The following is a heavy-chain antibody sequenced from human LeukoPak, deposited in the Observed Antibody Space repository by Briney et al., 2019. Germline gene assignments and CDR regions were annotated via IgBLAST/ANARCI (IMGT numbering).Heavy chain of an antibody. D-gene: IGHD5-18*01. J-gene: IGHJ4*02. CDR1: GGSISSYY. CDR2: IYYTGAT. V-gene: IGHV4-59*01. Sequence: SETLSLTCTGTGGSISSYYWSWIRLPPGKGLEWIGYIYYTGATYYNPSLKSRVTISLDTSKNQFSLKPSSVTAADAAVYYCARAGYSYGTGYYFDYWGQGALATVSS. CDR3: ARAGYSYGTGYYFDY.